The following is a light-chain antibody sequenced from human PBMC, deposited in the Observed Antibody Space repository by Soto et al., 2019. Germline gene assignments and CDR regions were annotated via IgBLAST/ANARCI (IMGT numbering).Light chain of an antibody. CDR3: QQYYNWPLT. CDR2: GAS. J-gene: IGKJ4*01. V-gene: IGKV3-15*01. CDR1: QSVSSY. Sequence: IVLTQSPPTLSLSPWERATIYCRASQSVSSYLAWYQQKPVQAPRLLIYGASTRATAIPGRFSGSGSGTEFTLTISSLQSEDSAVYYCQQYYNWPLTFGGGTKVDFK.